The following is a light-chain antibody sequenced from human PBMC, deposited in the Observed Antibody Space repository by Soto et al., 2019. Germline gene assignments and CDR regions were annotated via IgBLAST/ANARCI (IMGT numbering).Light chain of an antibody. Sequence: DIQMTQSPSTLSASVGDRVTITCRASQSISTYLAWYQQKPGKAPKLLIYKASILESGVPSRFSVSGSGTEFTLTITSLQPADFAAYHCQHYNLYSPWTFGQGTKVEIK. V-gene: IGKV1-5*03. CDR2: KAS. CDR1: QSISTY. J-gene: IGKJ1*01. CDR3: QHYNLYSPWT.